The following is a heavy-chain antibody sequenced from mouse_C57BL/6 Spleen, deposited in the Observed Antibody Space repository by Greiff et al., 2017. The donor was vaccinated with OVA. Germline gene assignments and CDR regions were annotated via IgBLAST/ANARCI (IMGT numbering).Heavy chain of an antibody. V-gene: IGHV5-6*02. J-gene: IGHJ2*01. D-gene: IGHD1-1*01. Sequence: EVKLMESGGDLVKPGGSLKLSCAASGFTFSSYGMSWVRQTPDKRLEWVATISSGGSYTYYPDSVKGRFTISRDNAKNTLYLQMSSLKSEDTAMYYCARRSSYGFDYWGQGTTLTVSS. CDR1: GFTFSSYG. CDR3: ARRSSYGFDY. CDR2: ISSGGSYT.